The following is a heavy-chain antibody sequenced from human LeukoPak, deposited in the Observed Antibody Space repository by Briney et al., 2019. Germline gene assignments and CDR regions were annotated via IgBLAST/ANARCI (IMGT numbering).Heavy chain of an antibody. V-gene: IGHV1-18*01. CDR1: GYTFTTYG. CDR3: ARDGAVAAVFDY. D-gene: IGHD6-19*01. J-gene: IGHJ4*02. Sequence: GAAVKVSCKASGYTFTTYGVTWVRQPPGQGLEWMGWISPYNGDTNYAQNLQGRVTLTTDTSTSTAYMELRSLRSDDTAVYYCARDGAVAAVFDYWGQGTLVTVSS. CDR2: ISPYNGDT.